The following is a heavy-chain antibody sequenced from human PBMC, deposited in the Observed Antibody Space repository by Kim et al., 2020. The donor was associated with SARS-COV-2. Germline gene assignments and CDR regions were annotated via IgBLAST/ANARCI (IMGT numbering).Heavy chain of an antibody. CDR3: ARGGLMVYAILYYFDY. V-gene: IGHV3-30-3*01. J-gene: IGHJ4*02. CDR1: GFTFSSYA. Sequence: GGSLRLSCAASGFTFSSYAMHWVRQAPGKGLEWVAVISYDGSNKYYADSVKGRFTISRDNSKNTLYLQMNSLRAEDTAVYYCARGGLMVYAILYYFDYWGQGTLVTVSS. D-gene: IGHD2-8*01. CDR2: ISYDGSNK.